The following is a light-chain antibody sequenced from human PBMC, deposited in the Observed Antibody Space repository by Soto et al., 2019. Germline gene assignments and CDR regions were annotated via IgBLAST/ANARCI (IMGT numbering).Light chain of an antibody. CDR3: SSYAGSDDLV. CDR2: EVS. CDR1: NRDVGGYNY. V-gene: IGLV2-8*01. J-gene: IGLJ2*01. Sequence: QSALTQPPSASGSPGQSVTISCTGTNRDVGGYNYVSWYQQHPGKAPKLMIYEVSKRPSGVPDRFSGSKSGNTASLTVSGLQAEDEADYYCSSYAGSDDLVFGGGTKVTVL.